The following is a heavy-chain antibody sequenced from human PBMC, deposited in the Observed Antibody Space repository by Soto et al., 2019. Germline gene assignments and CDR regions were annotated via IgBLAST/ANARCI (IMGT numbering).Heavy chain of an antibody. CDR1: GGSISSYY. CDR3: ARSAEQQLEAWFDP. V-gene: IGHV4-59*01. D-gene: IGHD6-13*01. Sequence: TSETLSLTCTVSGGSISSYYWSWIRQPPGKGLEWIGYIYYSGSTNYNPSLKSRVTISVDTSKNQFSLKLSSVTAADTAVYYCARSAEQQLEAWFDPWGQGTLVTVSS. CDR2: IYYSGST. J-gene: IGHJ5*02.